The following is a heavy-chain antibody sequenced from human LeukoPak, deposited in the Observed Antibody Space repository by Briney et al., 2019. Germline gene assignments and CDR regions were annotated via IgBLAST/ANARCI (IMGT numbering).Heavy chain of an antibody. CDR3: ARTTVTILNPELRDPLFDY. CDR1: GGTFTSYA. V-gene: IGHV1-69*05. J-gene: IGHJ4*02. Sequence: GSWVKVCCKASGGTFTSYAISWVREGPGQGLGWVGGIISIFGTANYAQKFQGRVTMTRNTSISTAYLELSSLRSEDTAVYYCARTTVTILNPELRDPLFDYWGQGTLVTVSS. CDR2: IISIFGTA. D-gene: IGHD4-17*01.